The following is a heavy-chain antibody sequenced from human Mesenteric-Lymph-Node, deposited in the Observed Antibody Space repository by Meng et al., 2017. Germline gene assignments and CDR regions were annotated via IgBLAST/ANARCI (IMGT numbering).Heavy chain of an antibody. J-gene: IGHJ3*02. Sequence: ASVKVSCKASGYTFTSYAMHWVRQAPGQRLEWMGWSNAGNGNTKYSQEFQGRVTITRDTSASTAYMELSSLRSEDMAVYYCARRYVWGSYRQQYAFDIWGQGTMVTVSS. CDR3: ARRYVWGSYRQQYAFDI. CDR2: SNAGNGNT. D-gene: IGHD3-16*02. V-gene: IGHV1-3*02. CDR1: GYTFTSYA.